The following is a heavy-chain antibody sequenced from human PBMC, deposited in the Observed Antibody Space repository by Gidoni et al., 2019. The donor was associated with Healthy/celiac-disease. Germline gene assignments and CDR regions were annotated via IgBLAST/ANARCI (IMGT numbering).Heavy chain of an antibody. CDR1: GGSISSYY. D-gene: IGHD6-13*01. CDR2: IYYRGST. J-gene: IGHJ4*02. Sequence: QVQLQESGPGLVKPSATLSLTCPDSGGSISSYYWSWIRQPPGKGLEWIGYIYYRGSTNYNPSRKSRVTISVDTSKNQFSLKLSSVTAADTAVYYCARAQYSSSWYFDYWGQGTLVTVSS. CDR3: ARAQYSSSWYFDY. V-gene: IGHV4-59*01.